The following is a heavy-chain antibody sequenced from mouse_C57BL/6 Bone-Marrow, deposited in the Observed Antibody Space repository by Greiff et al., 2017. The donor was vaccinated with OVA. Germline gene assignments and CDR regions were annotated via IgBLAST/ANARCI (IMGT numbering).Heavy chain of an antibody. Sequence: EVQLQQSGPELVKPGASVKISCKASGYSFTDYNMNWVKQSNGKSLEWIGVINPNYGTTSYNQKFKGKATLTVDRSSSADYMQLSSLTSEDSAVYCCGFYCGSSYRYFDVWGTGTTVTVSS. D-gene: IGHD1-1*01. CDR2: INPNYGTT. CDR1: GYSFTDYN. J-gene: IGHJ1*03. V-gene: IGHV1-39*01. CDR3: GFYCGSSYRYFDV.